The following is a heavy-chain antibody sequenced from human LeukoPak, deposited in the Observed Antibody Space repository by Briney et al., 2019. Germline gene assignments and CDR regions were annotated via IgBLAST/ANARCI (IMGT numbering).Heavy chain of an antibody. D-gene: IGHD1-7*01. CDR2: ISSSGSTI. CDR1: GFTFSDYY. Sequence: GGSLRLSCAASGFTFSDYYMSWIRQAPGKGLEWVSYISSSGSTIYYADSVKGRFTISRDNAKNSLYLQMNSLRAEDTAVYYCASQFIYRYNWNYVHWFDPWGQGTLVTVSS. J-gene: IGHJ5*02. V-gene: IGHV3-11*01. CDR3: ASQFIYRYNWNYVHWFDP.